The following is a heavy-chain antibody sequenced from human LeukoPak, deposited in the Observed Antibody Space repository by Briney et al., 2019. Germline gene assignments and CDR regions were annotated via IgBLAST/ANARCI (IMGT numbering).Heavy chain of an antibody. CDR1: GYSISNGYY. CDR3: ARQHDSYYYYYIDV. J-gene: IGHJ6*03. V-gene: IGHV4-38-2*01. Sequence: SETLSLTCAVSGYSISNGYYWVWIRQPPGRGLEWIGSLYHSDSAYYNTSLRSRVSMSVDTSKNQFSLTLSFVTAADTAVYYCARQHDSYYYYYIDVRGSGTTVTVSS. CDR2: LYHSDSA.